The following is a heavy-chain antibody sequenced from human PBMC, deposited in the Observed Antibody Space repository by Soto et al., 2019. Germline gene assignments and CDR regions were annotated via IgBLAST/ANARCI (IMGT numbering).Heavy chain of an antibody. V-gene: IGHV3-23*01. J-gene: IGHJ4*02. Sequence: XXSLRLSCAASGFTFSSYAMRWVLQAPGKGLEWVSAISGSGGSTYYTDSVKGRFTISRDNSKNMMYLQMNSMRAEDTAVYYCAKNRGLQYYFDYWGQGTLVTVSS. CDR1: GFTFSSYA. CDR2: ISGSGGST. CDR3: AKNRGLQYYFDY.